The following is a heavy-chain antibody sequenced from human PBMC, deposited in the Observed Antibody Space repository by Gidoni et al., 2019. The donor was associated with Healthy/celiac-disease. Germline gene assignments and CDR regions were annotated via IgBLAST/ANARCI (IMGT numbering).Heavy chain of an antibody. Sequence: QVQLVQSGAEVKKPGASVTVSCKASGYPFTSYYMHWVRQAPGKGLEWMGISNPSGGSTSNAQKFQGRVTMTRDTSTSTVYMELSSLRSEDTAVYYCARARRDGYNQLTWYFDLWGRGTLVTVSS. D-gene: IGHD2-2*01. J-gene: IGHJ2*01. CDR2: SNPSGGST. V-gene: IGHV1-46*01. CDR1: GYPFTSYY. CDR3: ARARRDGYNQLTWYFDL.